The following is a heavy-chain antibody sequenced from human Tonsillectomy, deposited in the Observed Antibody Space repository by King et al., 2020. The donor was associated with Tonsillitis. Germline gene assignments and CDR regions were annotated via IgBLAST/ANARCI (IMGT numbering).Heavy chain of an antibody. V-gene: IGHV3-21*01. D-gene: IGHD6-19*01. CDR3: ARGGYSSGWDFDY. J-gene: IGHJ4*02. CDR1: GFTFSSYS. Sequence: VQLVESGGGLVKPGGSLRLSCAASGFTFSSYSMNWVRQAPGKGLEWVSSISSSSSYIYYADSVKGRFTISRDNAKNSLYLQMNSLRAEDTAVYYCARGGYSSGWDFDYWGQGTLVTVSS. CDR2: ISSSSSYI.